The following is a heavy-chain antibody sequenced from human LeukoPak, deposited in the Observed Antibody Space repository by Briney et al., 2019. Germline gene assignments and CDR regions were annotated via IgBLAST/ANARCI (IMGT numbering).Heavy chain of an antibody. J-gene: IGHJ4*02. Sequence: KPSETLSLTCAVYGGSFSGYYWSWIRQPPGKGLEWIGEINHSGSTNYNPSLKSRVTISVDTSKNQFSLKLSSVTAADTAVYYCARSLYCSGGSCYHRDFDYWGQGTLVTVSS. D-gene: IGHD2-15*01. CDR3: ARSLYCSGGSCYHRDFDY. CDR2: INHSGST. V-gene: IGHV4-34*01. CDR1: GGSFSGYY.